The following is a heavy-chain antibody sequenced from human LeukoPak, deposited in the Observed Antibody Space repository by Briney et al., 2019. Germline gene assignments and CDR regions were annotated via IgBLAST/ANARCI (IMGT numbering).Heavy chain of an antibody. CDR1: GYTFTSYA. D-gene: IGHD3-22*01. V-gene: IGHV7-4-1*02. CDR3: ARGDYDSSRYSSLY. J-gene: IGHJ4*02. Sequence: VGSVTVSCTASGYTFTSYAMNWVRQAPGQGLEWMGWINTNTGNQTYAQGFTGRFVFSFDTSVSTAYLQISSLNAEDTAVYYCARGDYDSSRYSSLYWGPGTLLTVSS. CDR2: INTNTGNQ.